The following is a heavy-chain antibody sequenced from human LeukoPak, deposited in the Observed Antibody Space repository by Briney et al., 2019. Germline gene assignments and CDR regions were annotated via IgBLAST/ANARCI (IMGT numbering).Heavy chain of an antibody. V-gene: IGHV4-59*01. CDR3: ARAPEMPAIGSLSRVALSAGHFDY. J-gene: IGHJ4*02. CDR1: GDSISSSY. Sequence: SETLSLTCTVSGDSISSSYWSWIRQSPGKGLEWMGYVYNSGNTDYNPSLKSRVTISLDTSKNQFSLRLNSVTAADMAVYYCARAPEMPAIGSLSRVALSAGHFDYWGQGILVTVSS. CDR2: VYNSGNT. D-gene: IGHD5-24*01.